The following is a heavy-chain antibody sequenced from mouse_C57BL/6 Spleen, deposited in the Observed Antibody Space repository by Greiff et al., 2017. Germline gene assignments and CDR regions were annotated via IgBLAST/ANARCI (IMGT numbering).Heavy chain of an antibody. CDR3: ARGDYGSSYWFAD. CDR2: IHPNSGST. CDR1: GYTFTSYW. V-gene: IGHV1-64*01. D-gene: IGHD1-1*01. J-gene: IGHJ3*01. Sequence: QVQLQQPGAELVKPGASVKLSCKASGYTFTSYWMHWVKQRPGQGLEWIGMIHPNSGSTNYNEKFKSKATLTVDKSSSTAYMQLSSLTSEDSAVYYCARGDYGSSYWFADWGQGTLVTVSA.